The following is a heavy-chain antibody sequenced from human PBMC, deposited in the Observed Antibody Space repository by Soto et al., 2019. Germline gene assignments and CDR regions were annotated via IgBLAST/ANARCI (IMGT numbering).Heavy chain of an antibody. V-gene: IGHV4-30-4*01. CDR1: GGSISDDTYY. Sequence: PSETLSLTCTVSGGSISDDTYYWGWIRQPPGKGLEWIGYIYYSGSTYYNPSLKSRVTISVDTSKNQFSLKLSSVTAADTAVYYCARWLGYGPHFDYWGQGTLVTVSS. J-gene: IGHJ4*02. CDR2: IYYSGST. CDR3: ARWLGYGPHFDY. D-gene: IGHD5-12*01.